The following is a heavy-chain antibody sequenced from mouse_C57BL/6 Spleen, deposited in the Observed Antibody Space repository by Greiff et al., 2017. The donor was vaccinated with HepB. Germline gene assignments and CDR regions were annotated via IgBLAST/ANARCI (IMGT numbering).Heavy chain of an antibody. J-gene: IGHJ1*03. V-gene: IGHV5-4*01. CDR3: ARERHGLLCVEFDV. Sequence: EVKLVESGGGLVKPGGSLKLSCAASGFTFSSYAMPWVRQTPEKRLEWVATISDGGSYTYYPDNVKGRFTISRDNAKNNLYLQMSHLTSEDTAMDYCARERHGLLCVEFDVWGTGTTVTVSS. CDR1: GFTFSSYA. D-gene: IGHD2-3*01. CDR2: ISDGGSYT.